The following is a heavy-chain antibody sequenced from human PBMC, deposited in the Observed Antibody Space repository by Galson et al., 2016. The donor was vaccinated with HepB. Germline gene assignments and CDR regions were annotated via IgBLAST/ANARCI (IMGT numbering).Heavy chain of an antibody. V-gene: IGHV3-23*01. CDR2: IGDRDDRT. CDR3: AKDRGLHHWFFDL. CDR1: GFTFSSYA. Sequence: SLRLSCAASGFTFSSYAMSWVRQPPGKGLEWVSAIGDRDDRTFYADSVKGRFTISRDNSKNTLYLQMNSLRAEDTAVYYCAKDRGLHHWFFDLWGRGTPVTVSS. D-gene: IGHD2-15*01. J-gene: IGHJ2*01.